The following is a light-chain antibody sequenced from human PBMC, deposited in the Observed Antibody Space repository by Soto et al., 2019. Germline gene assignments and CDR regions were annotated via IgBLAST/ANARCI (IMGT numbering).Light chain of an antibody. V-gene: IGKV1-5*03. J-gene: IGKJ1*01. Sequence: DIQMTQSPSTLSASVGDRVTITCRASQSISTWLAWYQQKPGKAPNLLIYKASSLERGVPSRFSGSGSGTEFIFNITGLQPDEFATYYCQQYSSYEWTFGQGTKVEIK. CDR3: QQYSSYEWT. CDR2: KAS. CDR1: QSISTW.